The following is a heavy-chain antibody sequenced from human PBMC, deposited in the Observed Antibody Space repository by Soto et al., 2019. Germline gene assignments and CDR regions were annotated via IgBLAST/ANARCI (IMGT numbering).Heavy chain of an antibody. J-gene: IGHJ6*02. Sequence: PSETLSLTCTVSGGSISSGDYYWSWIRQPPGKGLEWIGYIYYRGSTYYNPSLKSRVTISVDTSKNQFSLKLSSVTAADTAVYYCARDSSPRSTSYHPTSYYYYGMDVWGQGTTVT. CDR2: IYYRGST. V-gene: IGHV4-30-4*01. CDR3: ARDSSPRSTSYHPTSYYYYGMDV. D-gene: IGHD2-2*01. CDR1: GGSISSGDYY.